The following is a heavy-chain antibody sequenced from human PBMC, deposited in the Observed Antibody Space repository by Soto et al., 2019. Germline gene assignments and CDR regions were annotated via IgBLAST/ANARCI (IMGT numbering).Heavy chain of an antibody. CDR3: ARADWGGDCYNNWFDP. Sequence: RSLICTVSGGSISSYYWSWIRQPPGKGLEWIGYIYYSGSTNYNPSLKSRVTISVDTSKNQFSLKLSSVTAADTAVYYCARADWGGDCYNNWFDPWGQGTLATVSS. CDR2: IYYSGST. V-gene: IGHV4-59*01. D-gene: IGHD2-21*02. J-gene: IGHJ5*02. CDR1: GGSISSYY.